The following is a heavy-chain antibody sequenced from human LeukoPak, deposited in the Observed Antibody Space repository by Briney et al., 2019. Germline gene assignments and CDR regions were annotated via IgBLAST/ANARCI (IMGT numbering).Heavy chain of an antibody. CDR2: IYTGGTT. D-gene: IGHD6-19*01. Sequence: PGGSLRLSCAASGFSVSSNYMNWVRQAPGKGLEWVSAIYTGGTTYYADSVKGRFTISRDNSKNTLYLQMNSLSAEDTAVYYCARDKLGSGYSSDFDYWGQGTLVTVSS. CDR3: ARDKLGSGYSSDFDY. V-gene: IGHV3-66*02. CDR1: GFSVSSNY. J-gene: IGHJ4*02.